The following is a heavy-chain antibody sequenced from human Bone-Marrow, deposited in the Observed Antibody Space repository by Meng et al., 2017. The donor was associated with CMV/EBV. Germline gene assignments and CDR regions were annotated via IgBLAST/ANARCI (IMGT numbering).Heavy chain of an antibody. D-gene: IGHD2-2*01. Sequence: GGSLRLSCAASGFTFSNAWMTWVRQAPGKGLEWVSSISSSSSYIYYADSVKGRFTISRDNAKNSLYLQMNSLRAEDTAVYYCARLYCSSTSCPQGMYFDYWGQGTLVTVSS. J-gene: IGHJ4*02. CDR3: ARLYCSSTSCPQGMYFDY. CDR2: ISSSSSYI. CDR1: GFTFSNAW. V-gene: IGHV3-21*01.